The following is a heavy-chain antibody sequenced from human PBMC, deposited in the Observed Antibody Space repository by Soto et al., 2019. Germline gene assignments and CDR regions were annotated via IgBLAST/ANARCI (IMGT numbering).Heavy chain of an antibody. CDR2: VYYSGST. Sequence: SETLSLTCTVSGGSISSGGYYWSWVRQHPGKGLEWIGCVYYSGSTYYNPSLKSRVTISVDMSKNQFSLKLSSVTAAYAAVYYCARVTCSGGSCYGWDDAFDIWGQGTMVTVSS. V-gene: IGHV4-61*08. J-gene: IGHJ3*02. CDR3: ARVTCSGGSCYGWDDAFDI. CDR1: GGSISSGGYY. D-gene: IGHD2-15*01.